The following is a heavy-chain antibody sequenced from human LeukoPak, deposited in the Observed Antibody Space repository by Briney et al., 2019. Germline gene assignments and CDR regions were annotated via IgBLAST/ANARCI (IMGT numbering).Heavy chain of an antibody. Sequence: ASVKVSCKASGYTFTDYFIHRVRQAPGQGLEWMAWINPNSGYSSYAQKFQGRVAMTRDTSITTAYMELSRLRSDDTAVYFCAREVLHCSASSCPHDYWGQGTLVTVSS. D-gene: IGHD2-2*01. CDR2: INPNSGYS. J-gene: IGHJ4*02. V-gene: IGHV1-2*02. CDR1: GYTFTDYF. CDR3: AREVLHCSASSCPHDY.